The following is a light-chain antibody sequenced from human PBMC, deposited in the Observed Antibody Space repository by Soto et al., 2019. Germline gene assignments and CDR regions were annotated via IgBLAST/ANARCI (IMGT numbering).Light chain of an antibody. CDR2: DAS. J-gene: IGKJ4*01. CDR1: QSITGN. CDR3: QQYNNLPFT. Sequence: EIVMTQSPATLSVSPGERATLSCRASQSITGNLTWYQQKPGQAPRLLIYDASTRATGIPARFSGSGSGSEFTLTISSLQSEDFAVYYCQQYNNLPFTFGRGTKVDIK. V-gene: IGKV3-15*01.